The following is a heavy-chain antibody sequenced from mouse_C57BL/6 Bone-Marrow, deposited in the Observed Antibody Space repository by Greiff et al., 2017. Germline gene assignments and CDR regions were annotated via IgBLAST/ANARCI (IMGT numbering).Heavy chain of an antibody. D-gene: IGHD2-14*01. CDR2: IAPGTGNT. V-gene: IGHV14-3*01. J-gene: IGHJ3*01. CDR3: PYGYDIAY. CDR1: GFNIKNSY. Sequence: VQLQQSVAELVRPGASVKLSCTASGFNIKNSYMHWVKQRPGQGLEWIGRIAPGTGNTKYAPKFKGKATITADTSSNTAYPYLSSLTSEDAAIYCCPYGYDIAYWGQGTLVTVSA.